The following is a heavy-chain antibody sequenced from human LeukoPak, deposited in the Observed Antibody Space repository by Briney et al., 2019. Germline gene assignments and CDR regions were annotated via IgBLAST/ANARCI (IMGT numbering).Heavy chain of an antibody. CDR2: IKPDGSEK. V-gene: IGHV3-7*01. J-gene: IGHJ4*02. CDR1: GFTFSGYW. CDR3: ARDLDYYYGSGGAPDY. D-gene: IGHD3-10*01. Sequence: PGGSLRLSCAASGFTFSGYWMTWVRQAPGKGLEWVANIKPDGSEKYYVDSVKGRFTISRDNAKNSLSLQMNSLRVEDTAVYYCARDLDYYYGSGGAPDYWGQGTLVTVSS.